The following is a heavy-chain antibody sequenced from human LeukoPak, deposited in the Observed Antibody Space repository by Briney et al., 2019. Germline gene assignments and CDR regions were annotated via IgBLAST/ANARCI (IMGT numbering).Heavy chain of an antibody. J-gene: IGHJ4*02. V-gene: IGHV1-69*13. CDR3: ATQGYSYSLDY. Sequence: ASVKVSCKASGGTFSSYAISWVRQAPGQGLEWMGGIIPIFGTANYAQKFQGRVTITADESTSTAYMELSSLRSEDTAVYYCATQGYSYSLDYWGQGTLVTVSS. CDR1: GGTFSSYA. CDR2: IIPIFGTA. D-gene: IGHD5-18*01.